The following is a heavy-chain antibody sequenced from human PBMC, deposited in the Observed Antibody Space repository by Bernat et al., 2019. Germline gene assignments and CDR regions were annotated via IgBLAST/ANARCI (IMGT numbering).Heavy chain of an antibody. CDR3: AREVGPSGYYDY. CDR2: IIPILGIA. D-gene: IGHD3-22*01. Sequence: QVQLVQSGAEVKKPGSSVKVSCKASGGTFSSYTISWVRQAPGQGLEWMGRIIPILGIANYAQKFQGRVTITADKSTSTAYMELSSLRSEDTAVYYCAREVGPSGYYDYWGQGTLVTVSS. V-gene: IGHV1-69*08. J-gene: IGHJ4*02. CDR1: GGTFSSYT.